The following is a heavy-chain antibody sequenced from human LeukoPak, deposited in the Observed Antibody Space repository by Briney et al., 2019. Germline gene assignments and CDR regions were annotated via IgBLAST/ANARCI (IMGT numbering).Heavy chain of an antibody. J-gene: IGHJ6*03. CDR2: INHSGST. Sequence: SETLSLTCAVYGGSFSGYYWSWIRQPPGKGLEWIGEINHSGSTNYNPSLKSRVTISVDTSKNQFSLKLSSVTAADTAVYYCARELTGQWLVRPYYYYMDVWGKGTTVTVSS. CDR3: ARELTGQWLVRPYYYYMDV. D-gene: IGHD6-19*01. V-gene: IGHV4-34*01. CDR1: GGSFSGYY.